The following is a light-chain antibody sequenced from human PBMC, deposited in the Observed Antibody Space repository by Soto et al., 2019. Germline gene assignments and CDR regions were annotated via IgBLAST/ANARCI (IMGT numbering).Light chain of an antibody. Sequence: QSVLTQPASVSGSPGQSITISCTGTRSDVGGYNYVSWYKQRPGKAPKLVIYDVSHRPSGVSNRFYGSKSGNTASLIISELQAEDEADYYCFSYSTSRARIFGGGTKLTVL. CDR1: RSDVGGYNY. CDR3: FSYSTSRARI. J-gene: IGLJ2*01. V-gene: IGLV2-14*01. CDR2: DVS.